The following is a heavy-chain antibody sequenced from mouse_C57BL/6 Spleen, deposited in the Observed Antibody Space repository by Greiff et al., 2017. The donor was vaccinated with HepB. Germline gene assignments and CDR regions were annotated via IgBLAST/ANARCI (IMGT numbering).Heavy chain of an antibody. CDR2: IRNKANGYTT. V-gene: IGHV7-3*01. Sequence: EVQRVESGGGLVQPGGSLSLSCAASGFTFTDYYMSWVRQPPGKALEWLGFIRNKANGYTTEYSASVKGRFTISRDNSQSILYLQMNALRAEDSATYYCARYISYSNFFDYWGQGTTLTVSS. CDR1: GFTFTDYY. J-gene: IGHJ2*01. D-gene: IGHD2-5*01. CDR3: ARYISYSNFFDY.